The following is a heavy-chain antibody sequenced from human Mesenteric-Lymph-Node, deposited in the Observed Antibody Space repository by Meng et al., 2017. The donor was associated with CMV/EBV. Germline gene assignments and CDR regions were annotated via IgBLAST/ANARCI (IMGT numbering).Heavy chain of an antibody. J-gene: IGHJ6*02. V-gene: IGHV1-2*02. Sequence: ASVKVSCKASGYTFTSYGISWVRQAPGQGLEWMGWINPNSGDTNYAQKFQGRVTMTRDTSISTAYMEMSGLISDDTAIYYCARDPYYVSYYYYGMDVWGQGTTVTVSS. CDR3: ARDPYYVSYYYYGMDV. CDR2: INPNSGDT. CDR1: GYTFTSYG. D-gene: IGHD3-10*02.